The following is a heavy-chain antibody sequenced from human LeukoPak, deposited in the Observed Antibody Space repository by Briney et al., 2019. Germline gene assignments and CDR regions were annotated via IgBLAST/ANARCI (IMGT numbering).Heavy chain of an antibody. CDR3: AVCPGKGLLLWFGFDP. Sequence: GASVKVSCKASGGTFSSYAISWVRQAPGQGLEWMGGIIPIFGTANYAQKFQGRVTITADESTSTAYMELSSLRSEDTAVYYCAVCPGKGLLLWFGFDPWGQGTLVTVSS. CDR2: IIPIFGTA. D-gene: IGHD3-10*01. CDR1: GGTFSSYA. J-gene: IGHJ5*02. V-gene: IGHV1-69*13.